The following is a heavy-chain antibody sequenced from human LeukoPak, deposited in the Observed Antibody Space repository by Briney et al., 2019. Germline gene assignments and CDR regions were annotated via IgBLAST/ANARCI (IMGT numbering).Heavy chain of an antibody. CDR1: EFTFSSYT. V-gene: IGHV3-21*01. CDR2: ISSSSYYI. CDR3: ARTKEMATISYFDS. D-gene: IGHD5-24*01. J-gene: IGHJ4*02. Sequence: PGGSLRLSCAASEFTFSSYTMNWVRQAPGKGLEWVSSISSSSYYIYYADSVKGRFTISRDNAKNSLYLQMNSLRAEDTAVYYCARTKEMATISYFDSWGQGTLVTVSS.